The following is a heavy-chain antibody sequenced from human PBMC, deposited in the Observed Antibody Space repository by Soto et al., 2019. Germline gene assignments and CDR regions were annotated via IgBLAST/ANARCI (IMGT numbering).Heavy chain of an antibody. Sequence: GASVKISCTSSGGAFSTYTLHWVRQAPGKGLEWMGGVVPLFGTADYAQKFQGRVTITADKSTSTAFMELSRLTAEDTAVYYCARDQETRXRLSGDYKRLYYYVMVVWGQGTTVTVSS. CDR1: GGAFSTYT. CDR2: VVPLFGTA. J-gene: IGHJ6*02. D-gene: IGHD1-26*01. V-gene: IGHV1-69*06. CDR3: ARDQETRXRLSGDYKRLYYYVMVV.